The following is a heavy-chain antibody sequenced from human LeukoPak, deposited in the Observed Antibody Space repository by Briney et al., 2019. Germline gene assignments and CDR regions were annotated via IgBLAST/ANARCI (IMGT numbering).Heavy chain of an antibody. D-gene: IGHD6-13*01. J-gene: IGHJ4*02. Sequence: SGESLKISCKGSGYSFTNHWIGWVRQMPGKGLEWMGIIYPGDSDTRYSPSFQGQVTISADKSITTAYLQWNNLEASDTAMYYCARGIAEAAVTKFDYWGRGTLVTVSS. CDR3: ARGIAEAAVTKFDY. CDR2: IYPGDSDT. V-gene: IGHV5-51*01. CDR1: GYSFTNHW.